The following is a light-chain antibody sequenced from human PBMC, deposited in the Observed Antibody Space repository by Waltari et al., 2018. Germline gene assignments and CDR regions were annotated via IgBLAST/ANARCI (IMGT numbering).Light chain of an antibody. CDR3: QSYDSSTPHVV. J-gene: IGLJ2*01. V-gene: IGLV6-57*02. CDR2: EDN. CDR1: SGSIASNY. Sequence: NFMLTQPHSVSESPGKTVTISCTGSSGSIASNYVQWYQQRPGSAPTTVIYEDNQRPSGVPVRFSGSIDSSSNSASLTISGLKTEDEADYYCQSYDSSTPHVVFGGGTKLTVL.